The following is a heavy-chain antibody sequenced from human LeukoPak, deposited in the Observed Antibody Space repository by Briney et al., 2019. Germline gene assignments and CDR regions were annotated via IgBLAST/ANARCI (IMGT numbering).Heavy chain of an antibody. Sequence: ASVNVSCKASGYTFSGTGWYLYWLRQAPGPGLECMGWIHPNNGDTAYAQKFEGRVAMTRDTSISTAYMELRRLRPDDTAVYFCARDGPAQMVDLDYWGQGTLVTVSS. CDR2: IHPNNGDT. J-gene: IGHJ4*02. CDR1: GYTFSGTGWY. CDR3: ARDGPAQMVDLDY. D-gene: IGHD3-10*01. V-gene: IGHV1-2*02.